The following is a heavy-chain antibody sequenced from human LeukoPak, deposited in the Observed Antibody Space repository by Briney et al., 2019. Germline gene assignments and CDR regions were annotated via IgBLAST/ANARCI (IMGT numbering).Heavy chain of an antibody. CDR1: GVSISSSGYY. J-gene: IGHJ4*02. CDR3: ARWYYDSSGYYEGLDPRGFDY. CDR2: ICSSGST. V-gene: IGHV4-39*01. D-gene: IGHD3-22*01. Sequence: SSVSLSLTCTVSGVSISSSGYYWGWIPQPPGMEREGSRCICSSGSTYYNPSLKSRVTISVDTSKNQFSLKLSSVTAADTAVYYCARWYYDSSGYYEGLDPRGFDYWGQGTLVTVSS.